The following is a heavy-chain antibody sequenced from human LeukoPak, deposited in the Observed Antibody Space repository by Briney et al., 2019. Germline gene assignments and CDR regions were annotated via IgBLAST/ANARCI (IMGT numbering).Heavy chain of an antibody. CDR1: GFSFSSYW. CDR2: IKEDGSEK. J-gene: IGHJ4*02. D-gene: IGHD5-12*01. V-gene: IGHV3-7*05. CDR3: ARDQGWLQFDN. Sequence: PGGSLRLSCAASGFSFSSYWMSWVRQAPGKGLEWMANIKEDGSEKYYVDSLKGRFTISRDNAKSSLSLQLNSLRAEDTAVYYCARDQGWLQFDNWGQRTLVTVSS.